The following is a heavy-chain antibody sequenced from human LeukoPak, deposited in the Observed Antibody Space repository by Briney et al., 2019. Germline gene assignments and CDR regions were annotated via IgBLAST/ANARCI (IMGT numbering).Heavy chain of an antibody. D-gene: IGHD3-22*01. CDR2: MNPNSGNT. J-gene: IGHJ4*02. CDR3: ALRRRGSSGSFDY. CDR1: GYTFTSYD. V-gene: IGHV1-8*01. Sequence: VASVKVSCKASGYTFTSYDINWVRQATGQGLEWMGWMNPNSGNTGYAQKFQGRVTMTRNTSISTAYMELSSLRSEDTAVYYCALRRRGSSGSFDYWGQGTLVTVSS.